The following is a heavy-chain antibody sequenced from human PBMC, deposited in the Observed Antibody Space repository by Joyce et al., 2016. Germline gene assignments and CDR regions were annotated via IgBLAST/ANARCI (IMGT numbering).Heavy chain of an antibody. V-gene: IGHV4-30-2*01. J-gene: IGHJ3*02. CDR2: IYHTGRT. CDR1: RGSINSGSYS. CDR3: ARAGILAYCGTDCYSDAFDI. D-gene: IGHD2-21*02. Sequence: QLQLQESGSGLVKPSQTLSLSCAVFRGSINSGSYSWSWIRQPPGKGLEWIGYIYHTGRTYYNPSLKSRVTISIDRSKTQFSLKLTSVTAADTAVYYCARAGILAYCGTDCYSDAFDIWGQGKMVTVSS.